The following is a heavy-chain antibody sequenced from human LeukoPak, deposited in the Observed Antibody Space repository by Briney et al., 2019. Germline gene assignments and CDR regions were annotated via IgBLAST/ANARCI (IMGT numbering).Heavy chain of an antibody. CDR3: ARGRDGIAAAGTWVF. D-gene: IGHD6-13*01. J-gene: IGHJ4*02. CDR2: IFSGGST. CDR1: GFTVSSNY. V-gene: IGHV3-53*01. Sequence: GGSLRLSCVASGFTVSSNYTSWVRQAPGKGLEWVSAIFSGGSTFYADSVTGRFTIPRDNSKNTVYLEMNSLRAEDTAVYYCARGRDGIAAAGTWVFWGQGTLVTVSS.